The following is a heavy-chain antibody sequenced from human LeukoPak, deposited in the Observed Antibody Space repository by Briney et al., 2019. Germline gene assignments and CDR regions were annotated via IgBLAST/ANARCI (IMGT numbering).Heavy chain of an antibody. CDR2: NIPILGIA. Sequence: ASVTVSFKASGVAFSSYAISWVRQAPGEGLGWMGRNIPILGIANYAQKCQGRVTITADKSTSTAYMELSSLRSEDTAVYYCARLETGFVESGSYYDYWGQGTLVTVSS. D-gene: IGHD1-26*01. J-gene: IGHJ4*02. V-gene: IGHV1-69*04. CDR3: ARLETGFVESGSYYDY. CDR1: GVAFSSYA.